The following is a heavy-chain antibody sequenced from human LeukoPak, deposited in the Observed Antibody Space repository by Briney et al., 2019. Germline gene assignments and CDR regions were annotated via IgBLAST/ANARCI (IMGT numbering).Heavy chain of an antibody. CDR1: GVTLSSYA. D-gene: IGHD3-9*01. CDR2: LSGSGSSA. J-gene: IGHJ4*02. Sequence: HSGGSLRLSCAASGVTLSSYAMSWVRQAPGKGLEWVSGLSGSGSSAYYADSVKGRFTISRDNSKNTLYLQMNSLRPEDTAVYYCAKGLTNLGDDWGQGTLVTVSS. V-gene: IGHV3-23*01. CDR3: AKGLTNLGDD.